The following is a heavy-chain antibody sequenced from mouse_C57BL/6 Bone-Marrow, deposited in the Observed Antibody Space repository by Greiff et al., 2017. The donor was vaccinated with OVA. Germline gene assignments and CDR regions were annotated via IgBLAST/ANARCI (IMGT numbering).Heavy chain of an antibody. J-gene: IGHJ2*01. V-gene: IGHV1-52*01. CDR1: GYTFTSYW. D-gene: IGHD2-4*01. Sequence: QVQLQQPGAELVRPGSSVKLSCKASGYTFTSYWMHWVKQRPIQGLEWIGNIDPSDSETHYNQKFKDKATLTVDKSSSTAYMQLSSLTSEDSAVDDCARGGLRRGRYFDYWGQGTTLTVSS. CDR3: ARGGLRRGRYFDY. CDR2: IDPSDSET.